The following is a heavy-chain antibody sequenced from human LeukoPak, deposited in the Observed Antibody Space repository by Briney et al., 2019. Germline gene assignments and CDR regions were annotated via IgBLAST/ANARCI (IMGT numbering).Heavy chain of an antibody. D-gene: IGHD3-22*01. CDR2: ISAYNGNT. Sequence: GASVKVSFKASGYTFTSYGISWVRQAPGQGLEWMGWISAYNGNTNYAQKLQGRVTMTTETSTSTAHMELRSLRSDDTAVYYCARNYYDSSGYYYANYYYMDVWGKGTTVTVSS. J-gene: IGHJ6*03. CDR3: ARNYYDSSGYYYANYYYMDV. V-gene: IGHV1-18*01. CDR1: GYTFTSYG.